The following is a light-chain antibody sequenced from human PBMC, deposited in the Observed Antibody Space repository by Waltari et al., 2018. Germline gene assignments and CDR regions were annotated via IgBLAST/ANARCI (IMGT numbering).Light chain of an antibody. CDR2: DVS. V-gene: IGLV2-14*03. CDR1: TSDVGGYEF. CDR3: SSFTLTNTWV. J-gene: IGLJ3*02. Sequence: QPALTQPASVSGSPGQSITIYCTGTTSDVGGYEFVSWYQQHPGKAPKLIISDVSDRPSGVSPRFSASKSGITASLTISGLQPEDEATYFCSSFTLTNTWVFGGGTNLTVL.